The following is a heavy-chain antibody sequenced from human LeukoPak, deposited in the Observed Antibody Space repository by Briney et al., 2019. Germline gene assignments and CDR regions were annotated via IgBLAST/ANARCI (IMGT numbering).Heavy chain of an antibody. CDR3: ARQVPWFGVPYYFDY. CDR1: GGSISSYY. J-gene: IGHJ4*02. V-gene: IGHV4-4*09. CDR2: IYTSGST. D-gene: IGHD3-10*01. Sequence: SETLSLTCTVSGGSISSYYWSWIRQPPGKGLVWIGYIYTSGSTNYNPSLKSRVTISVDTSKNQFSLKLSSVTAADTAVYYCARQVPWFGVPYYFDYWGQGTLVTVSS.